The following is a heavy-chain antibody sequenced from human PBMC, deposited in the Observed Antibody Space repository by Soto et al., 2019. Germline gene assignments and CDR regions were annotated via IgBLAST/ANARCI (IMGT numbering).Heavy chain of an antibody. CDR2: VSYDGSNK. V-gene: IGHV3-30*18. D-gene: IGHD1-26*01. J-gene: IGHJ4*02. CDR1: GFTFSSYG. CDR3: AKDKGSSGSYCAY. Sequence: LRLSCAASGFTFSSYGMHWVRQAPGKGLEWVAVVSYDGSNKYYADSVKGRFTISRDNSKNTLYLQMNSLRAEDTAVYYCAKDKGSSGSYCAYWGQGTLVTVSS.